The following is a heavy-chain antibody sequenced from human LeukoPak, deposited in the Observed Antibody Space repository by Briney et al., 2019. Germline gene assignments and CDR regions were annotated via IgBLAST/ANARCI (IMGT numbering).Heavy chain of an antibody. CDR1: GFTFSSYW. J-gene: IGHJ4*02. CDR3: AKDLEGYGSGSYFDY. D-gene: IGHD3-10*01. CDR2: IKQDGSEK. Sequence: PGGSLRLSCAASGFTFSSYWMSWVRQAPGKGLEWVANIKQDGSEKYYVDSVKGRFTISRDNAKNSLYLQMNSLRAEDTAVYYCAKDLEGYGSGSYFDYWGQGTLVTVSS. V-gene: IGHV3-7*01.